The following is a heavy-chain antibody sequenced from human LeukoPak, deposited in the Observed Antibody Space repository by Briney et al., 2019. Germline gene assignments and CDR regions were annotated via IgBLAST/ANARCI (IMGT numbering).Heavy chain of an antibody. CDR3: ARASVYHYGSGRERNWFDP. Sequence: GGSLRLSCAASGFTFSSYWMSWVRQAPGKGLEWVANIKQDGSEKYYVDSVKGRFTISRDNAKNSLYLQMNSLRAEDTAVYYCARASVYHYGSGRERNWFDPWGQGTLVTVSS. CDR2: IKQDGSEK. V-gene: IGHV3-7*01. D-gene: IGHD3-10*01. CDR1: GFTFSSYW. J-gene: IGHJ5*02.